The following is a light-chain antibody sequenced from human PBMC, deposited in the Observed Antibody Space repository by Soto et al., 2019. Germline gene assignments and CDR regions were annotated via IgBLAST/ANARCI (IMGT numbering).Light chain of an antibody. CDR2: DVS. CDR1: SSDVGGYNY. V-gene: IGLV2-11*01. CDR3: CSYAGSYTPYVV. J-gene: IGLJ2*01. Sequence: QSARTQPRSVSGSPGQSVTISCTGTSSDVGGYNYVSWYQQHPGKAPKLMIYDVSKRPSGVPDRFSGSKSGNTASLTISGLQAEDEADYYGCSYAGSYTPYVVFGGGTKLTVL.